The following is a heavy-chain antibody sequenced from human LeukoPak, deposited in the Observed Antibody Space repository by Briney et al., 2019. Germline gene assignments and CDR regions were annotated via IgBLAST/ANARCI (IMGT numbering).Heavy chain of an antibody. Sequence: GVSVQVSCKTSGYTFTYYGINWVRQAPGQGLEWMGWISGYNGNTKYAQKFQGRVTMTTDTFTNTAYMELRSLGSDDTAMYYCARDKSPIRSRSGSESSPLDNWGQGTLVFVSS. CDR2: ISGYNGNT. CDR1: GYTFTYYG. CDR3: ARDKSPIRSRSGSESSPLDN. V-gene: IGHV1-18*04. J-gene: IGHJ4*02. D-gene: IGHD6-19*01.